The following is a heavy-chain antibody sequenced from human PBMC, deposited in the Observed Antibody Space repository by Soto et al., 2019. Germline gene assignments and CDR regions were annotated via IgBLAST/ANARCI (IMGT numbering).Heavy chain of an antibody. V-gene: IGHV3-30-3*01. CDR3: ARDPSVAGATLYYFEY. J-gene: IGHJ4*02. CDR1: GFTFSSYA. CDR2: ISYDGSNK. Sequence: GGSLRLSCAASGFTFSSYAMHWVRQAPGKGLEWVAVISYDGSNKYYADSVKGRFTISRDNSKNTLYLQMNSLRAEDTAVYYCARDPSVAGATLYYFEYWGQGTLVIVSS. D-gene: IGHD1-26*01.